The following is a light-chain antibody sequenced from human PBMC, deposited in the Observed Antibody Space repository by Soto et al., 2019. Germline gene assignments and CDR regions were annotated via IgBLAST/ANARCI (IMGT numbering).Light chain of an antibody. CDR1: QSIGRW. CDR2: DAS. V-gene: IGKV1-5*01. Sequence: DIQMTQSPATLSAYMGDTVTVTCRASQSIGRWLAWYQQKPGKAPKLLIFDASTLENGVPARFSGSRSGPEFSLTISSLQPDDFATYYCQQYYSYWTFGQGSKVDI. CDR3: QQYYSYWT. J-gene: IGKJ1*01.